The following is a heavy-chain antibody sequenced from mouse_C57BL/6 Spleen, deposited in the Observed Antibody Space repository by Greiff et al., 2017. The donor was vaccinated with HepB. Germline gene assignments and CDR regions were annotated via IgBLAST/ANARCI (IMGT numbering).Heavy chain of an antibody. Sequence: VKLVESGPGLVQPSQSLSITCTVSGFSLTSYGVHWVRQSPGKGLEWLGVIWRGGSTDYNAAFMSRLSITKDNSKSQVFFKMNSLQADDTAIYYCAKNSGNYSYAMDYWGQGTSVTVSS. CDR3: AKNSGNYSYAMDY. J-gene: IGHJ4*01. V-gene: IGHV2-5*01. CDR2: IWRGGST. D-gene: IGHD2-1*01. CDR1: GFSLTSYG.